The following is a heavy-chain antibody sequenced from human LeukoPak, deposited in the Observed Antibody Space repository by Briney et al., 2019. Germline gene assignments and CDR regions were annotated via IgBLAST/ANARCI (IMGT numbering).Heavy chain of an antibody. V-gene: IGHV3-33*01. J-gene: IGHJ4*02. D-gene: IGHD6-19*01. CDR3: ARDGAVAGTLDY. CDR1: GFTFSSYG. Sequence: PGRSLRLSCAASGFTFSSYGMHWVRQAAGKGLEWVAVIWYDGSNKYYADSVKGRFTISRDNSKNTLYLQMNSLRAEDTAVYYCARDGAVAGTLDYWGQGTLVTVSS. CDR2: IWYDGSNK.